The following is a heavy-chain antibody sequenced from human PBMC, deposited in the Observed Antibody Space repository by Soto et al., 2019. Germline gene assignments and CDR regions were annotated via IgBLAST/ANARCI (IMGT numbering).Heavy chain of an antibody. D-gene: IGHD2-2*01. CDR3: ARGAEYQVLSRDYFYGMDV. Sequence: QVQLVESGGGVVQPGRSLRLSCAASTFTLSTYGMHWVRQAPGKGLEWVAVISYDGNNKYYADSVKGRFTISRDNSRNTLSLQTNSLTTEDTAVYYCARGAEYQVLSRDYFYGMDVWGQGIMVTVSS. V-gene: IGHV3-30*03. J-gene: IGHJ6*02. CDR2: ISYDGNNK. CDR1: TFTLSTYG.